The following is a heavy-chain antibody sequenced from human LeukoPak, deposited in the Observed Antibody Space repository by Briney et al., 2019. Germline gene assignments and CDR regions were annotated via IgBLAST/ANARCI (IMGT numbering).Heavy chain of an antibody. CDR1: GGTFSSYA. Sequence: GASVKVSCKASGGTFSSYAISWVRQAPGQGLERMGRIIPIFGIANYAQKFQGRVTITADKSTSTAYMELSSLRSEDTAVYYCARSYYDSSGPEGYWGQGTLVTVSS. CDR2: IIPIFGIA. D-gene: IGHD3-22*01. CDR3: ARSYYDSSGPEGY. V-gene: IGHV1-69*04. J-gene: IGHJ4*02.